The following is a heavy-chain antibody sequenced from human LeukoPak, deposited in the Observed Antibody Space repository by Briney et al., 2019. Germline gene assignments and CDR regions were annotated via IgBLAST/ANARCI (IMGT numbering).Heavy chain of an antibody. CDR2: ISSNRGST. CDR3: RGDLVGGGFDY. CDR1: GFTFSFCV. D-gene: IGHD2-15*01. J-gene: IGHJ4*02. V-gene: IGHV3-64*01. Sequence: GGSLRLPCAASGFTFSFCVMQGARQAPGKGLEYVSVISSNRGSTSYANSVKGRFTTSRDNSKNTLYLQMGRLRAEDMAVYYWRGDLVGGGFDYWCQGTLVTVSS.